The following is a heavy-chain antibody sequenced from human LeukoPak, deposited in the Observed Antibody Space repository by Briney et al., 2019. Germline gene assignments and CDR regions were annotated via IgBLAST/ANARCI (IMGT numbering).Heavy chain of an antibody. Sequence: SESLSLTCTVSGGSISSSSYYWGWIRQPPGKGLAWIGTMYYSGSIYYNPSLKSRVTISVDTSKNQFSLNLPSVTAADTAVYYCARRAGGDSSFEGMDVWGQGTTVTVSS. D-gene: IGHD6-6*01. J-gene: IGHJ6*02. CDR2: MYYSGSI. V-gene: IGHV4-39*07. CDR1: GGSISSSSYY. CDR3: ARRAGGDSSFEGMDV.